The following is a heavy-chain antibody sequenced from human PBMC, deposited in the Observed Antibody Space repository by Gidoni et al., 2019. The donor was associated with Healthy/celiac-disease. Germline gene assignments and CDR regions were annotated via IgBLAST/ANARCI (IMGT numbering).Heavy chain of an antibody. V-gene: IGHV3-9*01. D-gene: IGHD2-8*01. J-gene: IGHJ3*02. CDR1: GFTFDDSA. Sequence: EVQLVESEGGLVQPGRSLRLSCAASGFTFDDSAMHCVRQTPGKGLGWVAGISWNSGSIGYADSVHGRFTISRDNAKNSLYLQMNSLRAEETALYYCAKGRDLGDCTNGVCYSDITIFSDAFDIWGQGTMVTVSS. CDR3: AKGRDLGDCTNGVCYSDITIFSDAFDI. CDR2: ISWNSGSI.